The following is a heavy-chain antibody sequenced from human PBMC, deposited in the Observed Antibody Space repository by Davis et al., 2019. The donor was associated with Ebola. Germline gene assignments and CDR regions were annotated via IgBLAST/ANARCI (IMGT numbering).Heavy chain of an antibody. CDR2: ISYDGSNK. D-gene: IGHD3-10*01. Sequence: GGSLTLSCAASAFTFSSYGMHWVRQAPGKGLEWVAVISYDGSNKYYADSVKGRFTISRDNAKNSLYLQMNSLRAEDTAVYYCASEGPRGAYYYGMDVWGQGTTVTVSS. CDR3: ASEGPRGAYYYGMDV. J-gene: IGHJ6*02. V-gene: IGHV3-30*03. CDR1: AFTFSSYG.